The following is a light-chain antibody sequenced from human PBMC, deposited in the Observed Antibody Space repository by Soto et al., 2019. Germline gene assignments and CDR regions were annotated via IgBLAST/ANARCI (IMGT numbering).Light chain of an antibody. J-gene: IGKJ1*01. Sequence: DIVMTQSPDSLAVSLGERATINCKSSQSVLYSSNNKNYLAWFQQKPRQPPKLLIYWASTRVSGVPDRFSGSESGTDFTLTISSLQAEDVAVYYCQQYNSIPPTFGQGTKVEIK. CDR2: WAS. CDR3: QQYNSIPPT. CDR1: QSVLYSSNNKNY. V-gene: IGKV4-1*01.